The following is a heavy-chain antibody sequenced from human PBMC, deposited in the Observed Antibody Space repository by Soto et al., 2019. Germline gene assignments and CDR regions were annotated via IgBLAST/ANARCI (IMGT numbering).Heavy chain of an antibody. V-gene: IGHV1-69*11. CDR3: ARLAQGGYTADHYAVDV. D-gene: IGHD6-13*01. CDR1: GGTFSSSG. J-gene: IGHJ6*02. Sequence: GASVKVSCKASGGTFSSSGFSWVRQAPGQGLEWMGMIVPSLDTTNYAQKFQARVTITGDEVTSTAYMELRSLRSEDTAVYYCARLAQGGYTADHYAVDVWGQGTRVTVSS. CDR2: IVPSLDTT.